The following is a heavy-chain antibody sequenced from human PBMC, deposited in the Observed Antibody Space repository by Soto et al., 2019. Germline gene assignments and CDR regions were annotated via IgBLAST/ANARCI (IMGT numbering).Heavy chain of an antibody. V-gene: IGHV3-30*18. CDR3: GKVSTYYYDSTFDY. Sequence: QVQLVESGGGVVQPGRSLRLSCAASGFTFSSYGMHWVRQAPGKGLEWVAIISYDGNYKYYADSVKGRFTISRDNSKNTLYLRMNSLRAEETAVYYCGKVSTYYYDSTFDYWGQGTLVTVSS. D-gene: IGHD3-22*01. J-gene: IGHJ4*02. CDR1: GFTFSSYG. CDR2: ISYDGNYK.